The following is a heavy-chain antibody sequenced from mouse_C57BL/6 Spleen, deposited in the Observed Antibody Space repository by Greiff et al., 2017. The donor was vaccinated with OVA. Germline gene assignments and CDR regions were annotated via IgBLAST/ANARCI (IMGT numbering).Heavy chain of an antibody. Sequence: QVTLKVSGPELVKPGASVKISCKASGYAFSSSWMNWVKQRPGKGLEWIGRIYPGDGDTNYNGKFKGKATLTADKSSSTAYMQLSSLTSEDSAVYFCARGGTTVVAYYYAMDYWGQGTSVTVSS. V-gene: IGHV1-82*01. J-gene: IGHJ4*01. CDR3: ARGGTTVVAYYYAMDY. CDR2: IYPGDGDT. CDR1: GYAFSSSW. D-gene: IGHD1-1*01.